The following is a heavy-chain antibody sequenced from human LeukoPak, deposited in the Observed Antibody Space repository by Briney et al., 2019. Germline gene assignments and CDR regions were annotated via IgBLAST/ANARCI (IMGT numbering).Heavy chain of an antibody. CDR3: ARIGPSGGWSDY. D-gene: IGHD2-15*01. Sequence: VKPGGSLRLSCAASGFIFSSFSMNWVRQAPDKGLEWVSSITSSGSYIYYEDSVKGRFTISRDNAKNSLYLQMNSLRADDTAVYYCARIGPSGGWSDYWGQGALVTVSS. J-gene: IGHJ4*02. V-gene: IGHV3-21*01. CDR2: ITSSGSYI. CDR1: GFIFSSFS.